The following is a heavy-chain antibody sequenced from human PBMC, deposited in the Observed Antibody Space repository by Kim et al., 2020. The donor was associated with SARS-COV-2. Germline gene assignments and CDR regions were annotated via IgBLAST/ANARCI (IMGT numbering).Heavy chain of an antibody. CDR2: ISFAGTTR. D-gene: IGHD3-9*01. CDR1: GFRFSDYG. V-gene: IGHV3-30*18. J-gene: IGHJ4*01. CDR3: AKEVTSVYSDWFFDY. Sequence: GGSLRLSCVGSGFRFSDYGIQWVRQAPGKGLEWVAVISFAGTTRHYADSVKGRFTISRDNSESTVYLEMSSLRPEDTALYFCAKEVTSVYSDWFFDYWG.